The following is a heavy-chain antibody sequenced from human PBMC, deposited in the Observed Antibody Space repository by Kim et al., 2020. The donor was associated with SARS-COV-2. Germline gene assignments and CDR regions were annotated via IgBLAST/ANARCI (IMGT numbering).Heavy chain of an antibody. CDR3: TTRKYQLLYRYYYYGMDV. CDR2: IKSKTDGGTT. J-gene: IGHJ6*02. CDR1: GFTFSNAW. D-gene: IGHD2-2*02. V-gene: IGHV3-15*01. Sequence: GGSLRLSCAASGFTFSNAWMSWVRQAPGKGLEWVGRIKSKTDGGTTDYAAPVKGRFTISRDDSKNTLYLQMNSLKTEDTAVYYCTTRKYQLLYRYYYYGMDVWGQGTTVTVSS.